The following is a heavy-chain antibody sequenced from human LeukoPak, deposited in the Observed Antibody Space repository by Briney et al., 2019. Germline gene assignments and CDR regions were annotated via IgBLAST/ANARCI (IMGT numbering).Heavy chain of an antibody. V-gene: IGHV1-2*02. CDR1: GYTFTGYY. D-gene: IGHD3-16*02. CDR2: INPNSGGT. J-gene: IGHJ4*02. Sequence: GASVKVSCKASGYTFTGYYMHWVRQAPGQGLEWMGWINPNSGGTNYAQKFQGRVTMTRDTSISTAYMELSRLRSDDTAVYYCARDSKRDDYVWGSYRQFDYWGQGTLVTVSS. CDR3: ARDSKRDDYVWGSYRQFDY.